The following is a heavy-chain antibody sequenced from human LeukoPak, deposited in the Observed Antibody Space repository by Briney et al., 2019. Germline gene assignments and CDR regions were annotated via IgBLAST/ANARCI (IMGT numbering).Heavy chain of an antibody. J-gene: IGHJ3*02. V-gene: IGHV3-21*01. CDR3: ARAHSAYDFWSGYHNDAFDI. Sequence: GGSLRLSCAASGFTFSSYSMNWVRQAPGKGLEWVSSISSSSYIYYADSVKGRFTISRDNAKNSLYLQMNSLRAEDTAVYYCARAHSAYDFWSGYHNDAFDIWGQGTMVTVSS. CDR1: GFTFSSYS. CDR2: ISSSSYI. D-gene: IGHD3-3*01.